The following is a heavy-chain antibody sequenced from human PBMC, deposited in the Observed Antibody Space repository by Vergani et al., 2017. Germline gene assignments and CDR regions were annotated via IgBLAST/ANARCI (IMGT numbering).Heavy chain of an antibody. CDR2: ISGSGGST. J-gene: IGHJ4*02. Sequence: EVQLVESGGGLVKPGGSLRLSCAASGFTFSSYSMNWVRQAPGKGLEWVSAISGSGGSTYYADSVKGRFTISRDNSKNTLYLQMNSLRAEDTAVYYCAKAGVVPAATRRQYYFDYWGQGTLVTVSS. CDR3: AKAGVVPAATRRQYYFDY. V-gene: IGHV3-23*04. CDR1: GFTFSSYS. D-gene: IGHD2-2*01.